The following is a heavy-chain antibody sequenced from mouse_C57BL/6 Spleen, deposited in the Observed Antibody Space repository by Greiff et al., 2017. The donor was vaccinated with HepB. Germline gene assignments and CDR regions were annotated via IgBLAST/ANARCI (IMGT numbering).Heavy chain of an antibody. CDR2: IDPEDGDT. CDR1: GFNIKDYY. V-gene: IGHV14-1*01. J-gene: IGHJ3*01. D-gene: IGHD1-1*01. Sequence: VQLQQSGAELVRPGASVKLSCTASGFNIKDYYMHWVKQRPEQGLEWIGRIDPEDGDTEYAPKFQGKATMTADTSSNTAYLQLSSLTSEDTAVYYCTSFITTVVATGPFAYWGQGTLVTVSA. CDR3: TSFITTVVATGPFAY.